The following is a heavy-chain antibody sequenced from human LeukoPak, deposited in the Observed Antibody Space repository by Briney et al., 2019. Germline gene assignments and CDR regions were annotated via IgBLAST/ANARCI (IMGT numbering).Heavy chain of an antibody. D-gene: IGHD2-15*01. CDR2: ISGSGTT. Sequence: PGGSLRLSCAASGFTYSSYAMSWVRQAPGKGLEWVSAISGSGTTYYADSVRGRFIISRDNSKNTLYLQMSSLRAEDTALYYCAKSKEDCCGSFDPWGQGTLVTVSS. V-gene: IGHV3-23*01. CDR1: GFTYSSYA. CDR3: AKSKEDCCGSFDP. J-gene: IGHJ5*02.